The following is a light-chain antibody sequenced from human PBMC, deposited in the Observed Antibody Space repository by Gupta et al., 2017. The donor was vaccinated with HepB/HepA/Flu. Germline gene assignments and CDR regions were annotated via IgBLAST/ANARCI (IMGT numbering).Light chain of an antibody. CDR2: DAF. V-gene: IGKV3-11*01. Sequence: EVLLTQSPATLSLSPGERATLSCRASESISNYLGWYQQKPGQPPRLLISDAFNRATGIPARFSGSGSGTDFTLTISSLEPEDFAVYYCQQRSKWPITFGQGTRLEIK. J-gene: IGKJ5*01. CDR1: ESISNY. CDR3: QQRSKWPIT.